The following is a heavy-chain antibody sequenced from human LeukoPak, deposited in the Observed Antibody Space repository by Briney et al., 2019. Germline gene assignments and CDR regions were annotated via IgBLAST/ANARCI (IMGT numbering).Heavy chain of an antibody. J-gene: IGHJ6*03. CDR2: IYSGGTT. D-gene: IGHD3-9*01. CDR1: GFTVSGNY. CDR3: AKCILTGYYKGYMDV. V-gene: IGHV3-53*01. Sequence: GGSLRLSCAVSGFTVSGNYMSWVRQAPGKGMEWVSLIYSGGTTYYADSVKGRFTISRDNSKNSLYLQMNSLRAEDTAVYYCAKCILTGYYKGYMDVWGKGTTVTISS.